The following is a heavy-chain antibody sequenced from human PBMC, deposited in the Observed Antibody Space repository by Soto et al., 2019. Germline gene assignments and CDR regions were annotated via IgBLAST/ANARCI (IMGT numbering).Heavy chain of an antibody. Sequence: VQLVESGGGVVQPGRSLRLSCAASGFTFSSYPMHWVRQAPGKGLEWVAVISYDGSNKYYADSVKGRFTISRDNSKNTLYLQMNSLRAEDTAVYYCARDYRDIVVVVAATNWYFDLWGRGTLVTVSS. CDR1: GFTFSSYP. CDR3: ARDYRDIVVVVAATNWYFDL. J-gene: IGHJ2*01. CDR2: ISYDGSNK. D-gene: IGHD2-15*01. V-gene: IGHV3-30-3*01.